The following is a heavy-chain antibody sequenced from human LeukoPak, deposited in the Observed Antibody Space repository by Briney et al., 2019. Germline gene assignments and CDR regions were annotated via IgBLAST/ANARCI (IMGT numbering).Heavy chain of an antibody. J-gene: IGHJ4*02. D-gene: IGHD4-17*01. CDR2: ISGSGGST. CDR1: GFTFSSYA. CDR3: AKGSTSTVTPTDY. Sequence: GGSLRLSCAASGFTFSSYAMSWVRQAPGKGLEWVSAISGSGGSTYYADSVKGRFTISGDNSKNTLYLQMNSLRAEDTAVYYCAKGSTSTVTPTDYWGQGTLVTVSS. V-gene: IGHV3-23*01.